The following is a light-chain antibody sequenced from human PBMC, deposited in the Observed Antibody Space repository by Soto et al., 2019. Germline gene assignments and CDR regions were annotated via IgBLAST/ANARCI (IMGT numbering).Light chain of an antibody. CDR3: QQYKNWPPLT. Sequence: EIVMTQSPATLSVSPGETATLSCRASQSVTYNLAWYQQKPGQGPRLLIYGAFTSATGIPARFSGSGSGTEFTLTISSLQSEDFAGYYCQQYKNWPPLTFGGGTKVEIK. J-gene: IGKJ4*01. CDR2: GAF. V-gene: IGKV3-15*01. CDR1: QSVTYN.